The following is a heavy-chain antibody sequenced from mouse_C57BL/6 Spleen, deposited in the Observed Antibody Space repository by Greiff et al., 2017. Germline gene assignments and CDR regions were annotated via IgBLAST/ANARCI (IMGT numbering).Heavy chain of an antibody. CDR3: ARGSYDGYYGLPFAY. J-gene: IGHJ3*01. V-gene: IGHV1-59*01. Sequence: QVQLQQPGAEPVRPGTSVKLSCKASGYTFTSYWMHWVKQRPGQGLEWIGVIDPSDSYTNYNQKFKGKATLTVDTSSSTAYMQLSSLTSEDSAVYYCARGSYDGYYGLPFAYWGQGTLVTVSA. D-gene: IGHD2-3*01. CDR1: GYTFTSYW. CDR2: IDPSDSYT.